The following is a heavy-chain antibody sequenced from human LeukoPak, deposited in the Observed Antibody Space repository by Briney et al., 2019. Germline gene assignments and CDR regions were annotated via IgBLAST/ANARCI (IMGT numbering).Heavy chain of an antibody. J-gene: IGHJ4*02. D-gene: IGHD3-10*02. V-gene: IGHV3-23*01. CDR3: AKVRPPTLSSVWYFDY. Sequence: GGSLRLSCAASGFTFSSYAMSWVRQAPGKGLEWVSAISGSGGSTYYADSVKGRFTISRDNFKNTLYLQMNSLRAEDTAVYYCAKVRPPTLSSVWYFDYWGQGTLVTVSS. CDR2: ISGSGGST. CDR1: GFTFSSYA.